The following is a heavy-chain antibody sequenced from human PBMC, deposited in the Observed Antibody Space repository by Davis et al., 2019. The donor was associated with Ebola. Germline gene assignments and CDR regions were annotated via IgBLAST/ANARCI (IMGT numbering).Heavy chain of an antibody. J-gene: IGHJ4*02. CDR3: ARDREHTYGRSFDH. D-gene: IGHD5-18*01. CDR1: GGSISTYY. V-gene: IGHV4-59*01. Sequence: PSETLSLTSTVSGGSISTYYWSWVRQSPEKGLEWIGYIYSVGNTKYSPSLKSRVSISVDTSKNQFSLRLSSVAAADTAVYYCARDREHTYGRSFDHWGQGTLVTVSS. CDR2: IYSVGNT.